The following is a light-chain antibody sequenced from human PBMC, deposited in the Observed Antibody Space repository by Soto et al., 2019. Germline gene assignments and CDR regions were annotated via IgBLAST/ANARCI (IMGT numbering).Light chain of an antibody. CDR2: QIS. CDR1: EILVHSDGKTY. Sequence: IVLTQTPLSSAVTPGQPASFSCGSSEILVHSDGKTYLGWLHLRPGQPPRLLIYQISKRPPGVPDRFSGSGAGTNFTLKISRVEPEDVGTFYCMQASQLRTFGQGTKVDI. CDR3: MQASQLRT. V-gene: IGKV2-24*01. J-gene: IGKJ1*01.